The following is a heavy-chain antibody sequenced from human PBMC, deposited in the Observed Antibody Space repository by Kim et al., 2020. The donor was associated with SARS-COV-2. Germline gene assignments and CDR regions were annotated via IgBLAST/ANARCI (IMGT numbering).Heavy chain of an antibody. CDR3: AREGVGSGSYYFDY. V-gene: IGHV1-46*01. Sequence: AQKFQAGVTMTRDTSTTTVYMELSTLRSEDTAVYYCAREGVGSGSYYFDYWGQGTLVTVSS. D-gene: IGHD3-10*01. J-gene: IGHJ4*02.